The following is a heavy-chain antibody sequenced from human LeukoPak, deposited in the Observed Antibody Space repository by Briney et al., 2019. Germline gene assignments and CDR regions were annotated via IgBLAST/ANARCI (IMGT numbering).Heavy chain of an antibody. CDR1: GFTFSSYS. J-gene: IGHJ3*02. CDR3: AKDIGLQLGHDAFDI. V-gene: IGHV3-21*04. Sequence: GGSLRLSCAASGFTFSSYSMNWVRQAPGKGLEWVSSISSSSSYIYYADSVKGRFTISRDNAKNSLYLQMNSLRAEDTALYYCAKDIGLQLGHDAFDIWGQGTMVTVSS. D-gene: IGHD6-13*01. CDR2: ISSSSSYI.